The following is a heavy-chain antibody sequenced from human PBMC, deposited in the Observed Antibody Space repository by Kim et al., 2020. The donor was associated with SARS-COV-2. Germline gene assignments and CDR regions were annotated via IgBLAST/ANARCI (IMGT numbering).Heavy chain of an antibody. V-gene: IGHV3-9*01. Sequence: GGSLRLSCAASGFTFDDYAMHWVRQAPGKGLEWVSGISWNRGGMAYADSVKGRFTISRDNAKNSLFMQMNSLRPEDTALYYCAKDSGGQVGGFLDYWGQGTLVTVSA. CDR3: AKDSGGQVGGFLDY. CDR1: GFTFDDYA. CDR2: ISWNRGGM. J-gene: IGHJ4*02. D-gene: IGHD3-10*01.